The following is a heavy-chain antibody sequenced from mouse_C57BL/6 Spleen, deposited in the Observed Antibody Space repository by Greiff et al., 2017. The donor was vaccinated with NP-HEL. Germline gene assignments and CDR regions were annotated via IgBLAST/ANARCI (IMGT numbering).Heavy chain of an antibody. CDR1: GYSFTGYY. CDR3: ATAPSRNYVLDY. J-gene: IGHJ4*01. Sequence: EVQGVESGPELVKPGASVKISCKASGYSFTGYYMNWVKQSPEKSLEWIGEINPSTGGTTYNQKFKAKATLTVDKSSSTAYMQLKSLTSEDSAVYYCATAPSRNYVLDYWGQGTSVTVSS. V-gene: IGHV1-42*01. D-gene: IGHD2-1*01. CDR2: INPSTGGT.